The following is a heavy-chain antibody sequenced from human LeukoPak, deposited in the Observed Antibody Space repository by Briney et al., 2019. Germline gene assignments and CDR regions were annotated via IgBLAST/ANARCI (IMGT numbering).Heavy chain of an antibody. Sequence: GGSLRLSCAASGFTFSSYAMHWVRQAPGKGLEWVAVISYDGSNKYYADSVKGRFTISRDNSKNTLYLQMNSLRAEDTAVYYCARDFSPGDGSGSYLIHYWGQGTLVTVSS. D-gene: IGHD3-10*01. CDR2: ISYDGSNK. J-gene: IGHJ4*02. V-gene: IGHV3-30-3*01. CDR1: GFTFSSYA. CDR3: ARDFSPGDGSGSYLIHY.